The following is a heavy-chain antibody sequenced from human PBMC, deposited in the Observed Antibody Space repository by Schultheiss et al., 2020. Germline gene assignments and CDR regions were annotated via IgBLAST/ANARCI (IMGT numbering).Heavy chain of an antibody. CDR2: ISSSGNTI. CDR1: GFTFSDYY. V-gene: IGHV3-11*04. Sequence: GGSLRLSCAASGFTFSDYYMGWIRQAPGKGLEWVSYISSSGNTIYYADSVKGRFTISRDNAKNSLYLQMNSLRAEDTAVYYCASGAAGTGRAVPFDYWGQGTLVTVSS. CDR3: ASGAAGTGRAVPFDY. D-gene: IGHD6-13*01. J-gene: IGHJ4*02.